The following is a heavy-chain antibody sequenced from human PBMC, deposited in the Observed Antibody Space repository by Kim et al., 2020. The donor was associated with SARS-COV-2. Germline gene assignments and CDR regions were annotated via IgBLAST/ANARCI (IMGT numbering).Heavy chain of an antibody. CDR1: GGSISSGAYY. Sequence: SETLSLTCTVSGGSISSGAYYWSWIRQHPGKGLECIGYIYYSGSTYYNPSLKSRVTISVDTSKNQFSLKLSSVTAADTAVYYCARANWALAAVAGLDYWGQGTLVTVSS. CDR3: ARANWALAAVAGLDY. D-gene: IGHD6-19*01. CDR2: IYYSGST. J-gene: IGHJ4*02. V-gene: IGHV4-31*03.